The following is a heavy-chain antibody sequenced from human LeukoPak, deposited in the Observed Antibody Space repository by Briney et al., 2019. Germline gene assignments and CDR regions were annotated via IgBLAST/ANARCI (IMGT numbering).Heavy chain of an antibody. V-gene: IGHV3-7*05. CDR3: ATSPYSTVDY. Sequence: GRSLRLSCAPSGFTFSSFWMSCVRQPPGKGLEWVANRKQDGSEKYYVDSVRGRFTISRDNAKNSLFLQMNSLRGEDTAVYYCATSPYSTVDYWGQGTLVTVSS. J-gene: IGHJ4*02. CDR2: RKQDGSEK. CDR1: GFTFSSFW. D-gene: IGHD5-18*01.